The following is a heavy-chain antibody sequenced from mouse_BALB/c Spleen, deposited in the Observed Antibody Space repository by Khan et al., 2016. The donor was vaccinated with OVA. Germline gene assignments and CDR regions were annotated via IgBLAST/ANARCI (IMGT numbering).Heavy chain of an antibody. Sequence: QVHVKQSGPGLVQPSPSLSITCTVSGFSLTYYGVHWVRQSPGQGLEWLGVIWSGGSTDYNAAFISSLNISKDNSKSQAYFQINSLQVNDTAIYYCARNYDYDEGLAYWGQGTLVTVSA. D-gene: IGHD2-4*01. CDR2: IWSGGST. CDR1: GFSLTYYG. CDR3: ARNYDYDEGLAY. V-gene: IGHV2-2*02. J-gene: IGHJ3*01.